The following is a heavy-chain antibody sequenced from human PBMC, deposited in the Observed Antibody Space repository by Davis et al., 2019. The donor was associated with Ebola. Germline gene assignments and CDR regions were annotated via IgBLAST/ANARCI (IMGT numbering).Heavy chain of an antibody. J-gene: IGHJ5*02. D-gene: IGHD2-15*01. CDR2: INPSGGST. CDR3: ARGYCSGGSCYSWWFDP. Sequence: AASVKVSCKASGYTFTSYYMHWVRQAPGQGLEWMGIINPSGGSTSYAQKFQGRVTMTRDTSTSTVYMELSSLRSEDTAVYYCARGYCSGGSCYSWWFDPWGQGTLVTVSS. V-gene: IGHV1-46*01. CDR1: GYTFTSYY.